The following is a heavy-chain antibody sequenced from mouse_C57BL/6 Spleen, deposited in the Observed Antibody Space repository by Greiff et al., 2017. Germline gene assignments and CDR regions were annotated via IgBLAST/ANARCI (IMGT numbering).Heavy chain of an antibody. CDR1: GFSFNTYA. Sequence: EVKLQESGGGLVQPKGSLKLSCAASGFSFNTYAMNWVRQAPGKGLEWVARIRSKSNNYATYYADSVKDRFTISRDDSESMLYLQMNNLKTEDTAMYYCVRHGYGSSGYAMDYWGQGTSVTVSS. J-gene: IGHJ4*01. V-gene: IGHV10-1*01. D-gene: IGHD1-1*01. CDR3: VRHGYGSSGYAMDY. CDR2: IRSKSNNYAT.